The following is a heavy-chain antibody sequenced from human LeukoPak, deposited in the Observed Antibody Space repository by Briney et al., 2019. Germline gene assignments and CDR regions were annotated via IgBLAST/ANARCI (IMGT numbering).Heavy chain of an antibody. CDR3: ARGSGSYWWFDS. CDR2: INPDSGDT. D-gene: IGHD1-26*01. CDR1: GYTFSAYS. V-gene: IGHV1-2*04. Sequence: GASVKVSCKASGYTFSAYSIHWLRQAPGQGLEWMGWINPDSGDTNYAQKFQGWVTMTRDTSISTAYMEVRRLRSDDTAVYYCARGSGSYWWFDSWGQGTLVTVSS. J-gene: IGHJ5*01.